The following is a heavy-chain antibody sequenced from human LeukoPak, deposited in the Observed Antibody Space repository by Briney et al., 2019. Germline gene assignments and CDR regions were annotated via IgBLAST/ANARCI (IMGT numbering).Heavy chain of an antibody. V-gene: IGHV4-59*01. CDR1: GGSISSYY. CDR2: IYYSGST. D-gene: IGHD4-17*01. CDR3: AREGDYGDYGNWFDP. Sequence: SETLSLTCTVSGGSISSYYWSWIRQPPGKGLEWIGYIYYSGSTNYNPSLKSRVTISVDTSKNQFSLKLSSVTAADTAVYYYAREGDYGDYGNWFDPWGQGTLVTVSS. J-gene: IGHJ5*02.